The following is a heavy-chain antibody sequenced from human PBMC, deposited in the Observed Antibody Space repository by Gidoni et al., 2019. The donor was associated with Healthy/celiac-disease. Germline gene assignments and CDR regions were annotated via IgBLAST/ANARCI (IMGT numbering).Heavy chain of an antibody. J-gene: IGHJ4*02. CDR1: GYTLPSYA. Sequence: QVQPVPSGSELNKPGASVTVSCKASGYTLPSYATNWVRQAPGQGLEWMGWINTNTGNPTYAQGFTGRFVFSLDTSVSTAYLQISSLKAEDTAVYYCARTPLGYCSGGSCYLYYFDYWGQGTLVTVSS. CDR2: INTNTGNP. V-gene: IGHV7-4-1*02. D-gene: IGHD2-15*01. CDR3: ARTPLGYCSGGSCYLYYFDY.